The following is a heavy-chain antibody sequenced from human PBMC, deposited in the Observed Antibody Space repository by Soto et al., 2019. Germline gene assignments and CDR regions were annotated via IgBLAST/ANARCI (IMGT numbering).Heavy chain of an antibody. Sequence: GGSLRLSCAASGFMFSIYEMNWVRQAPGKGLEWVSYISSGGINIHYADSVKGRFTISRDNAKNSLYLQMDNLRAEDTAVYYCARDHPNRNYGTCFDYWGQGTPVTVSS. D-gene: IGHD1-7*01. J-gene: IGHJ4*02. CDR1: GFMFSIYE. CDR2: ISSGGINI. CDR3: ARDHPNRNYGTCFDY. V-gene: IGHV3-48*03.